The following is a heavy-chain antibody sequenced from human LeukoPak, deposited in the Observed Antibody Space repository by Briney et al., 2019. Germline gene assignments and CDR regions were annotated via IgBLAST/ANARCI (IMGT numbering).Heavy chain of an antibody. J-gene: IGHJ4*02. D-gene: IGHD6-13*01. CDR1: GGSISSGGYS. CDR3: ARASGYSSSWYPDY. Sequence: SETLSLTCAVSGGSISSGGYSWSWIRQPPGKGLEWIGYIYHSGSTYYNPSLKSRVTISVDRSKNQFSLKLSSVTAADTAVYHCARASGYSSSWYPDYWGQGTLVTVSS. CDR2: IYHSGST. V-gene: IGHV4-30-2*01.